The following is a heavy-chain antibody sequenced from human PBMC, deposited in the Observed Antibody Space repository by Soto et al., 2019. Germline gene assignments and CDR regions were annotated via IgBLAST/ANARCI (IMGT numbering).Heavy chain of an antibody. Sequence: SETLSLTCTVSGGSISSGDYYWSWIRQPPGKGLEWIGYIYYSGSTYYNPCLKRRVTITVDTSKNQFSLKLTSVTAADTAVYYCASKYYDSSGPCAGVDYWGQGTLVTVSS. V-gene: IGHV4-30-4*01. CDR2: IYYSGST. CDR3: ASKYYDSSGPCAGVDY. D-gene: IGHD3-22*01. CDR1: GGSISSGDYY. J-gene: IGHJ4*02.